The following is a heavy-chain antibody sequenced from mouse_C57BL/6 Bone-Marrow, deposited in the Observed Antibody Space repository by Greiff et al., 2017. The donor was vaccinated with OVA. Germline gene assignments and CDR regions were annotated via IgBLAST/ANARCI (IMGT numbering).Heavy chain of an antibody. Sequence: VHLVESGPGLVQPSQRLSITCTVSGFSLTSYGVHWVRQSPGKGLEWLGVIWSGGSTDYNAAFISRLSISKDNSKSQVFFKMNSLQADDTAIYYGASRYDGYYPWFAYWGQGTLVTVSA. D-gene: IGHD2-3*01. CDR3: ASRYDGYYPWFAY. J-gene: IGHJ3*01. V-gene: IGHV2-2*01. CDR1: GFSLTSYG. CDR2: IWSGGST.